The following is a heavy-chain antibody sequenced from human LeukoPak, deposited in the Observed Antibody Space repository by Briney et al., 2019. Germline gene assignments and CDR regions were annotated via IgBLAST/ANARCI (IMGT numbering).Heavy chain of an antibody. V-gene: IGHV3-48*01. Sequence: PGGSLRLSCAASRFTFSTYNMNWVRQAPGKGLEWVSYISSSSGTIYYADSVQGRFTISRDNAKNSLYLQMNSLRAEDTAVYYCARRLTASGKHYFDYWGQGTLVTVSS. CDR2: ISSSSGTI. J-gene: IGHJ4*02. D-gene: IGHD6-13*01. CDR3: ARRLTASGKHYFDY. CDR1: RFTFSTYN.